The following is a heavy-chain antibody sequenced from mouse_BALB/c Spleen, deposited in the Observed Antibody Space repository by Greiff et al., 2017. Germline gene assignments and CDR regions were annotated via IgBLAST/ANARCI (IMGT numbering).Heavy chain of an antibody. D-gene: IGHD1-2*01. J-gene: IGHJ4*01. V-gene: IGHV4-1*02. CDR1: GVDFSRYW. CDR2: INPDSSTI. CDR3: ARGYYGYYAMDY. Sequence: CATGGVDFSRYWMSWVRQAPGKGLEWIGEINPDSSTINYTPSLKDKFIISRDNAKNTLYLQMSKVRSEDTALYYCARGYYGYYAMDYWGQGTSVTVSS.